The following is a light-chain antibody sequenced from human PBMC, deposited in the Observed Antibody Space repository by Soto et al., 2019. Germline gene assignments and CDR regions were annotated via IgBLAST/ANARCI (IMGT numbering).Light chain of an antibody. Sequence: EIVFAQSPASLALSPGEIATLSCRARQIVSSYLAWYQQKPGQAPRLLIYDASNRATGIPARFSGSGSGTDFTLTISSLEPEDFAVYYCQQRSNWPPSINFGQGTRLEIK. V-gene: IGKV3-11*01. J-gene: IGKJ5*01. CDR3: QQRSNWPPSIN. CDR2: DAS. CDR1: QIVSSY.